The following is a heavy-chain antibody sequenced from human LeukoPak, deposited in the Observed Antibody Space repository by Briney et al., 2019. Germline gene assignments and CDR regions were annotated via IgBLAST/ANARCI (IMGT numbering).Heavy chain of an antibody. J-gene: IGHJ5*02. CDR2: IYYSGST. CDR3: AASTVTPTSGWFDP. Sequence: SETLSLTCTVSGGSISIYYWSWIRQPPGKGLEWIGYIYYSGSTNYNPSLKSRVTISVDTSKNQFSLKLSSVTAADTAVYYCAASTVTPTSGWFDPWGQGTLVTVSS. D-gene: IGHD4-17*01. V-gene: IGHV4-59*01. CDR1: GGSISIYY.